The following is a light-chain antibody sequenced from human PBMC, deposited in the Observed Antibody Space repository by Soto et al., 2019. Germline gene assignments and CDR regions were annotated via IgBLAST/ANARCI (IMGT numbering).Light chain of an antibody. CDR3: QHYNSYSEA. CDR2: GAS. Sequence: DIQMTQYPPSLSASVVYRVTITFRASQDVSNDLGWFQQKPGKAPKRLIFGASNLESGVPSRFSGSGSGTEFTLTISSLQPDDFATYYCQHYNSYSEAFGQGTKVDIK. J-gene: IGKJ1*01. V-gene: IGKV1-17*01. CDR1: QDVSND.